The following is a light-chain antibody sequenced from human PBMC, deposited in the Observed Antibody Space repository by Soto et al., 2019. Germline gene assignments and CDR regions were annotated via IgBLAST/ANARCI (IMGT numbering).Light chain of an antibody. CDR3: SSYAGSNNFV. Sequence: QSALTQPPSASGSPGQSVTISCTGTSSDIGAYIYVSWYQQHPGKAPKLMISEVSRRPSGVPERFSGSKSGNTASLTVSGLQDDDEAHYYCSSYAGSNNFVVGTGXK. CDR2: EVS. CDR1: SSDIGAYIY. J-gene: IGLJ1*01. V-gene: IGLV2-8*01.